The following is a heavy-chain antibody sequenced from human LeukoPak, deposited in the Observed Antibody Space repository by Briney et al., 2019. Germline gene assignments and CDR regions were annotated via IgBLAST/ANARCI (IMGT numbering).Heavy chain of an antibody. J-gene: IGHJ4*02. D-gene: IGHD3-10*01. CDR3: ARGRGGTVVRGYLDY. CDR2: MNSNSGNT. Sequence: ASVKVSCKASGYTFTNYDIMWVRQATGQGPEWMGWMNSNSGNTGYAQKFQGRVTMTRDTSISTAYMELHSLTSEDTAVYYCARGRGGTVVRGYLDYWGRGTLVTVSS. CDR1: GYTFTNYD. V-gene: IGHV1-8*01.